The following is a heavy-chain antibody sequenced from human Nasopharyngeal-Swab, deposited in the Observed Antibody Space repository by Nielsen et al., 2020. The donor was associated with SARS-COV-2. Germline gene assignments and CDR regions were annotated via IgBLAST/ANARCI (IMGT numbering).Heavy chain of an antibody. CDR1: GGSVSCGSYY. Sequence: SETLSLTCTVSGGSVSCGSYYWSWLRQPPGKGLVWIGYIYYSGSTNYNPSLKSRVTISVDTSKNQFSLKLSSVTAADTAVYYCARDASNYGDYYYYYGMDVWGQGTTVTVSS. D-gene: IGHD4-11*01. J-gene: IGHJ6*02. CDR2: IYYSGST. CDR3: ARDASNYGDYYYYYGMDV. V-gene: IGHV4-61*01.